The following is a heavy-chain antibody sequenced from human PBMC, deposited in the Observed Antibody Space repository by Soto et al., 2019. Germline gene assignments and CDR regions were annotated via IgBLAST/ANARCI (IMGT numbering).Heavy chain of an antibody. CDR3: ARDNSGEGTGGY. V-gene: IGHV1-18*01. CDR2: ISAYNGNT. D-gene: IGHD3-10*01. Sequence: GASVKVSCNASGYTFTSYFISWVRQAPGQGLEWMGWISAYNGNTNYAQKLQGRVTMTTDTSTSTAYMELRSLRSDDTAVYYCARDNSGEGTGGYWGQGTLVTVSS. CDR1: GYTFTSYF. J-gene: IGHJ4*02.